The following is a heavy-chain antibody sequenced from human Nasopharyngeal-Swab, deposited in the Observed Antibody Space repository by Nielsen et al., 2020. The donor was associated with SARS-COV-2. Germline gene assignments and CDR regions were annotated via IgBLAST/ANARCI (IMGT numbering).Heavy chain of an antibody. D-gene: IGHD4-17*01. CDR3: ARLNPHYGDYAFDY. CDR1: GFTFSSYA. Sequence: GESLKISCAASGFTFSSYAMHWVRRAPGKGLEWVAVISYDGSNKYYADSVKGRFTISRDNSKNTLYLQMNSLRAEDTAVYYCARLNPHYGDYAFDYWGQGTLVTVSS. CDR2: ISYDGSNK. V-gene: IGHV3-30-3*01. J-gene: IGHJ4*02.